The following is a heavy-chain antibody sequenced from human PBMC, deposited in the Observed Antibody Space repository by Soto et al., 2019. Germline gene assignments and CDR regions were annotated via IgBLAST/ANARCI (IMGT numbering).Heavy chain of an antibody. D-gene: IGHD3-10*01. J-gene: IGHJ3*02. CDR3: ARDRGYGSGSYPDAFDI. Sequence: VQLVESGGGVVQPGRSLRLSCAASGFTFSSYSMNWVRQAPGKGLEWVSSISSSSSYIYYADSVKGRFTISRDNAKNSLYLQMNSLRAEDTAVYYCARDRGYGSGSYPDAFDIWGQGTMVTVSS. V-gene: IGHV3-21*01. CDR1: GFTFSSYS. CDR2: ISSSSSYI.